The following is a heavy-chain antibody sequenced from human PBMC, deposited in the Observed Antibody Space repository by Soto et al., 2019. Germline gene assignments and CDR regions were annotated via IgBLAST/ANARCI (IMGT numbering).Heavy chain of an antibody. J-gene: IGHJ6*02. CDR1: AFSLSTGGVG. Sequence: SGPTLVNPTQTLTLTCTFSAFSLSTGGVGVGWIRQPPGKALEWLALIYWDDDKRYSPSLRSRLTITKDTSKNQVVLTMTNMEPVDTATYYCIQSRCGGDCLQSYASYYYYGMDVWGQGTTVNVSS. V-gene: IGHV2-5*02. CDR3: IQSRCGGDCLQSYASYYYYGMDV. CDR2: IYWDDDK. D-gene: IGHD2-21*02.